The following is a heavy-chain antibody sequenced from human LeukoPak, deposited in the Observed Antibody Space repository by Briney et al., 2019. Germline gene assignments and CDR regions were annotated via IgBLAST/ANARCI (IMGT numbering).Heavy chain of an antibody. CDR1: GGSFSGYY. CDR3: ARGDIVLMVYLDPTAGDAFDI. Sequence: SETLSLTCAVYGGSFSGYYWSWIRQPPGKGLEWIGEINHSGSTNYNPPLKSRVTISVDTSKNQFSLKLSSVTAADTAVYYCARGDIVLMVYLDPTAGDAFDIWGQGTMVTVSS. V-gene: IGHV4-34*01. D-gene: IGHD2-8*01. CDR2: INHSGST. J-gene: IGHJ3*02.